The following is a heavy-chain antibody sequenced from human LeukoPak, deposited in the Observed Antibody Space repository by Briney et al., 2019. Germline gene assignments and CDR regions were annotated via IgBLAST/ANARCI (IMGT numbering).Heavy chain of an antibody. D-gene: IGHD3-22*01. CDR3: ASMKFYDSTGHSPGHYMDV. J-gene: IGHJ6*03. CDR2: LYPGVST. CDR1: GGPMYSYY. V-gene: IGHV4-4*07. Sequence: SETLSLTCTVSGGPMYSYYCSWIRQSAGKGLEWIGRLYPGVSTDYNPSLKSRVTMSVDASKQQFALKLSAVTAADTAVYYCASMKFYDSTGHSPGHYMDVWGKGTTAIVSS.